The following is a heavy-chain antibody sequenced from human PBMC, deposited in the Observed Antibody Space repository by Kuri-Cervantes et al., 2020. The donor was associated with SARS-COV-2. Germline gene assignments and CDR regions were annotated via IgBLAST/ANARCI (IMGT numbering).Heavy chain of an antibody. D-gene: IGHD3-10*01. Sequence: GGSLRLSCAASGFTFSSYAMSWVRQAPGKGLEWVAVISYDGSNKYYADSVKGRFTISRDNSKNTLYLQMNSLRAEDTAVYYCARDRWTVAGGLDYWGQGTLVTVSS. CDR2: ISYDGSNK. CDR1: GFTFSSYA. V-gene: IGHV3-30*03. CDR3: ARDRWTVAGGLDY. J-gene: IGHJ4*02.